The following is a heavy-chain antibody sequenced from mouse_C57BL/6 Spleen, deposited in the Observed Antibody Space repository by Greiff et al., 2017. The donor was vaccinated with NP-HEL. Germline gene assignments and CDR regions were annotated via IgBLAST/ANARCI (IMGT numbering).Heavy chain of an antibody. D-gene: IGHD2-4*01. CDR1: GYTFTDYY. Sequence: VQLKQSGPELVKPGASVKISCKASGYTFTDYYMNWVTQSHGKSLEWIGDINPNNGGTSYNQKFKGKATLTVDKSSSTAYMELRSLTSEDSAVYYCARPMISAMDYWGQGTSVTVSS. J-gene: IGHJ4*01. CDR2: INPNNGGT. V-gene: IGHV1-26*01. CDR3: ARPMISAMDY.